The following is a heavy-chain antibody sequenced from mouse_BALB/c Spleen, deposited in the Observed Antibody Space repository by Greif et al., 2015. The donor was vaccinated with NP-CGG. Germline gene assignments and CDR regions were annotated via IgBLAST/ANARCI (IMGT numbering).Heavy chain of an antibody. CDR3: ARYYYGSNYAMDY. Sequence: VQLQQSGPGLVAPSQSLSITCTVSGFSLTGYGVNWVRQPPGKGLEWLGMIWGDGSTDYNSALKSRLSISKDNSKSQVFLKMNSLQTDDTARYYCARYYYGSNYAMDYWGQGTSVTVSS. V-gene: IGHV2-6-7*01. CDR2: IWGDGST. CDR1: GFSLTGYG. J-gene: IGHJ4*01. D-gene: IGHD1-1*01.